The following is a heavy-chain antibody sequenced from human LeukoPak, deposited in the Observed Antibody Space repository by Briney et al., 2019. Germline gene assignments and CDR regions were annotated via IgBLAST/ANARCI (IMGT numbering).Heavy chain of an antibody. CDR3: ARGSEQQLVPDAFDI. CDR1: GGSFSGYY. Sequence: SSETLSLTCAVYGGSFSGYYWSWIRQPPGKGLEWIGEINHSGSTNYNPSLKSRVTISVDRSKNQFSLKLSSVTATDTAVYYCARGSEQQLVPDAFDIWGQGTMVTVSS. D-gene: IGHD6-13*01. CDR2: INHSGST. V-gene: IGHV4-34*01. J-gene: IGHJ3*02.